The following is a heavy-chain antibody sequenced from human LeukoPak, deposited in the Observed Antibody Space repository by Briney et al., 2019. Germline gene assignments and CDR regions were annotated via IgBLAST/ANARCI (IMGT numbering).Heavy chain of an antibody. CDR2: ISYDGSNK. V-gene: IGHV3-30*18. D-gene: IGHD3-10*01. J-gene: IGHJ4*02. CDR1: GFTFSTYG. CDR3: AKSSGSYLYYFDY. Sequence: PGGSLRLSCAASGFTFSTYGMHWVRQAPGKGLEWVAVISYDGSNKYYADSVKGRFTISRDNSKNTLYLQMNSLRAEDTAVYYCAKSSGSYLYYFDYWGQGTLVTVSS.